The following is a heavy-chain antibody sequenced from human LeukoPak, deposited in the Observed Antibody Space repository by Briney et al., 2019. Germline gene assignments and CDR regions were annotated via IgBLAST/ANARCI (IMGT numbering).Heavy chain of an antibody. CDR1: GFTFSIYW. Sequence: PGGSLRLSCAASGFTFSIYWMTWVRQPPGKGLEWIGEINHSGSTNYNPSLKSRVTISVDTSKNQFSLKLSSVTAADTAVYYCASSKKLDPWGQGTLVTVSS. J-gene: IGHJ5*02. V-gene: IGHV4-34*01. CDR3: ASSKKLDP. CDR2: INHSGST.